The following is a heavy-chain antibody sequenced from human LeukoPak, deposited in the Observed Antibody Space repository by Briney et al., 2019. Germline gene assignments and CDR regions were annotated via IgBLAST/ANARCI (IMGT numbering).Heavy chain of an antibody. D-gene: IGHD3-10*01. Sequence: SETLSLTCTVSGGSISSSSYYWGWIRQPPGKGLEWIGSIYHSGSTYYNPSLKSRVTISVDTSKNQFSLKLSSVTAADTAVYYCVKLLSGPFDYWGQGTLVTVSS. J-gene: IGHJ4*02. CDR3: VKLLSGPFDY. V-gene: IGHV4-39*07. CDR1: GGSISSSSYY. CDR2: IYHSGST.